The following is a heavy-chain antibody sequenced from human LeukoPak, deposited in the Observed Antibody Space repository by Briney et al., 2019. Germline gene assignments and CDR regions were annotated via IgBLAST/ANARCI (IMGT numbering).Heavy chain of an antibody. CDR3: AKSNSGWYVPPSD. CDR2: ISYDGGNA. Sequence: ARSRRLSCVVSGFAFSDYGIHWVRQAPGKVLEWLAVISYDGGNAYYGDFVKGRFSISRDNSKNTLSLQINSLRAEDSAVYYCAKSNSGWYVPPSDWGQGALVSVSS. J-gene: IGHJ4*02. CDR1: GFAFSDYG. D-gene: IGHD6-19*01. V-gene: IGHV3-30*18.